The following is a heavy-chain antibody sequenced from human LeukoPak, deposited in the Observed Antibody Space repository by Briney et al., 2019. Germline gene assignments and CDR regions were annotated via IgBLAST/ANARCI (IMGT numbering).Heavy chain of an antibody. V-gene: IGHV3-21*01. J-gene: IGHJ4*02. D-gene: IGHD3-10*01. CDR1: GFTFRTYS. CDR2: ISSSSSSI. Sequence: GGSLRLSCAASGFTFRTYSMNWVRQAPGKGLEWVSYISSSSSSIYYADSVKGRFTIFRDNAKNSLYLQMNSLRAEDTAVYYCARDPNYFDYWGQGTLVTVSS. CDR3: ARDPNYFDY.